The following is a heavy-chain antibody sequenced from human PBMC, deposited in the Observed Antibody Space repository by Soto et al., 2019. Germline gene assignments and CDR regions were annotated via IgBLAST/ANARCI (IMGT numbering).Heavy chain of an antibody. CDR3: STGVSCTRYMCPFYNYGLDV. V-gene: IGHV5-10-1*01. D-gene: IGHD3-16*02. CDR2: IAPGDSHT. CDR1: GDNFGDNFTSYW. J-gene: IGHJ6*02. Sequence: GESLKISCQASGDNFGDNFTSYWVTWVRQVPGKGLEWMGRIAPGDSHTNYSPSFEGHVTISADKSIRTAYMRWNSLKTSDTAIYYCSTGVSCTRYMCPFYNYGLDVWGQGTTVTVSS.